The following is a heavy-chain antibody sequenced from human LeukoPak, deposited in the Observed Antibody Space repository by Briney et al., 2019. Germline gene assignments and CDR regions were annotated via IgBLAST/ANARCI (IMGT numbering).Heavy chain of an antibody. CDR1: GDSITRYY. D-gene: IGHD2-2*01. V-gene: IGHV4-59*08. CDR2: INNSGGT. CDR3: ASQMSGTSVSY. J-gene: IGHJ4*02. Sequence: SETLSLTCTVSGDSITRYYWSWIRQPPGKGLEWIGYINNSGGTSYNPSLKSRVTISLDTSKNQFSLKLNSVTTTDMAVYYCASQMSGTSVSYWGQGTLVTVSS.